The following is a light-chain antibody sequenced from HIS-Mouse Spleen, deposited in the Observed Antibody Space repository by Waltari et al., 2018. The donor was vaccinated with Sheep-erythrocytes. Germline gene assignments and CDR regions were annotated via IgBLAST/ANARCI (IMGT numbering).Light chain of an antibody. CDR3: CSYAGSSTPWV. CDR1: SSAVGSYNL. J-gene: IGLJ3*02. Sequence: QSALTQPASVSGSPGQSITISCTGTSSAVGSYNLVSWYQQHPGTAPKLMIYEGSKRPSGVSNRFSGSKSGNTASLTISGLQAEDEADYYCCSYAGSSTPWVFGGGTKLTVL. V-gene: IGLV2-23*01. CDR2: EGS.